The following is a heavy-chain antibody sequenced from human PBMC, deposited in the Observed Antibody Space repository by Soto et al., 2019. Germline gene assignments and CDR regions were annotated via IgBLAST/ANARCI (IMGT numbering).Heavy chain of an antibody. J-gene: IGHJ6*02. CDR2: ISYDGSNK. CDR1: GSTFSSYG. Sequence: PGGSLRLSCAASGSTFSSYGMHWVRQAPGKGLEWVAVISYDGSNKYYADSVKGRFTISRDNSKNTLYLQMNSLRAEDTAVYYCAKDPDWIVLRFLEWPRGMDVWGQGTTVTVSS. D-gene: IGHD3-3*01. CDR3: AKDPDWIVLRFLEWPRGMDV. V-gene: IGHV3-30*18.